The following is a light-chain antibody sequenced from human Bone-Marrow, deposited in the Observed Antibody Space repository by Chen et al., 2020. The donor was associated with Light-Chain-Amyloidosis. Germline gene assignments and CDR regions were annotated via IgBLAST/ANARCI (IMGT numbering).Light chain of an antibody. CDR2: VVS. J-gene: IGLJ3*02. V-gene: IGLV2-14*03. CDR3: SSYTRSSTWL. CDR1: SSDVGGYNY. Sequence: QSALTQPASVSGSPGQSITISCTGTSSDVGGYNYASWYQQHPGTAPKLVIFVVSYRPSGVSNRFSGCKSGNTASLTISGLQAEDEADYYCSSYTRSSTWLFGGGTRLTVL.